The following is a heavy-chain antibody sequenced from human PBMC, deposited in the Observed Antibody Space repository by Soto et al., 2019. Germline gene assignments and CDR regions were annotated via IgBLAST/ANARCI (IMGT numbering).Heavy chain of an antibody. D-gene: IGHD1-26*01. CDR3: ARIKSRWELQAGGWFEP. Sequence: ASVKVSCKASGYTFTSYAMHWVRQAPGQRLEWMGWINAGNGNTKYSQKFQGRVTITRDTSASTAYMELSSLRSEDTAVYYCARIKSRWELQAGGWFEPWGQGTLVTVSS. J-gene: IGHJ5*02. CDR1: GYTFTSYA. V-gene: IGHV1-3*01. CDR2: INAGNGNT.